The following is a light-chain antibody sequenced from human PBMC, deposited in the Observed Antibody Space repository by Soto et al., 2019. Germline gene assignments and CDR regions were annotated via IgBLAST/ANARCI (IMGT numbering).Light chain of an antibody. CDR3: ETWDFNTRV. CDR1: SGHSSYI. J-gene: IGLJ3*02. CDR2: LEGXXSY. V-gene: IGLV4-60*02. Sequence: QLVLTQSSSASASLGSSVKLTCTLSSGHSSYIIAWHQQQPGKAPRYLMKLEGXXSYNXGXXVPXRFSGSSSGADRYLTISNLQFEXXADYYCETWDFNTRVFGGGTKLTVL.